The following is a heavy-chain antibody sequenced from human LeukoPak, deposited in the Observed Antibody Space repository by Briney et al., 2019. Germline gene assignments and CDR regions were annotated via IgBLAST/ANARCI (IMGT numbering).Heavy chain of an antibody. D-gene: IGHD5-18*01. CDR2: ISSSSSYI. CDR1: GFTFSSYS. CDR3: ARDRTGHTAMAIDY. Sequence: PGGSLRLSCAASGFTFSSYSMNWVRQAPGKGLEWVSSISSSSSYIYYADSVKGRFTISRDNAKNSLYLQMNSLRAEDTAVYYCARDRTGHTAMAIDYWGQGTLVTVSS. J-gene: IGHJ4*02. V-gene: IGHV3-21*01.